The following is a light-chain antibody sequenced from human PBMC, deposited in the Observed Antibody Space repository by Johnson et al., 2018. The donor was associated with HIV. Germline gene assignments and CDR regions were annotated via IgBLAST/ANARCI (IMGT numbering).Light chain of an antibody. CDR3: GTWDTSLSAGV. V-gene: IGLV1-51*02. J-gene: IGLJ1*01. CDR1: SSNIGKNH. CDR2: EDD. Sequence: QSVLTQPPSVSAAPGQKVTISCSGSSSNIGKNHVSWYQQFPGTAPKLLVYEDDKRPSDIPDRFSGSKSGTSATLGITGLQTGDEADYYCGTWDTSLSAGVFGPGTKVSVL.